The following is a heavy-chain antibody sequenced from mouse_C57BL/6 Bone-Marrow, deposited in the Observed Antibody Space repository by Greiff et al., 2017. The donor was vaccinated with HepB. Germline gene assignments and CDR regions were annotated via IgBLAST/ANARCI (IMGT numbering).Heavy chain of an antibody. CDR3: ARDYYGPWFAY. Sequence: EVQGVESGGGLVKPGGSLKLSCAASGFTFSSYAMSWVRQTPEKRLEWVATISDGGSYTYYPDNVKGRFTISRDNAKNNLYLQMSHLKSEDTAMYYCARDYYGPWFAYWGQGTLVTVSA. D-gene: IGHD2-1*01. V-gene: IGHV5-4*01. CDR1: GFTFSSYA. CDR2: ISDGGSYT. J-gene: IGHJ3*01.